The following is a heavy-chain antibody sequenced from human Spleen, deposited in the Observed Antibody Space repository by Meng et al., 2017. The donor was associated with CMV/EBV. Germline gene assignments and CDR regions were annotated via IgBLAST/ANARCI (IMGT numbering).Heavy chain of an antibody. V-gene: IGHV4-34*01. CDR1: GGSFSGFH. Sequence: GSLRLSCTVYGGSFSGFHCSWIRQSPGKGLAWIAEVNRSVSANCTPSLKSRLAISLDTSKKSLSLRLTSIPAADTAVYYCARGGAAQSDYWGQGTLVTVSS. CDR3: ARGGAAQSDY. CDR2: VNRSVSA. J-gene: IGHJ4*02. D-gene: IGHD6-13*01.